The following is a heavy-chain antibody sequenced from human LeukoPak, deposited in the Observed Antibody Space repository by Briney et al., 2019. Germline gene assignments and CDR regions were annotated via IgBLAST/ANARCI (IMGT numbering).Heavy chain of an antibody. Sequence: GGSLRLSCAASGFTFSDYYMSWIRQAPWKELEWVSYISRNSYTNYADSVKGRFTISRDNAKNSLYLQMASLRAEDTAVYYCARMGIAAVGAYYFDYWGQGTLVAVSS. D-gene: IGHD6-13*01. CDR2: ISRNSYT. J-gene: IGHJ4*02. V-gene: IGHV3-11*06. CDR1: GFTFSDYY. CDR3: ARMGIAAVGAYYFDY.